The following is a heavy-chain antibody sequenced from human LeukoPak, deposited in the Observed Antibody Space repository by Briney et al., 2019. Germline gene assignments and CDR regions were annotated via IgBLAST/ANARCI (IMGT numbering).Heavy chain of an antibody. J-gene: IGHJ4*02. Sequence: GGSLRLSCAASGFTFSSYWMSWVRQAPGKGLEWVSVIYNGGTYYADSVKGRFTISRDDFKRTLYLHMNNLRAEDTAVYYCARDEGYSSAWYGFDCWGQGTVVTVSS. CDR3: ARDEGYSSAWYGFDC. CDR1: GFTFSSYW. V-gene: IGHV3-66*01. CDR2: IYNGGT. D-gene: IGHD6-13*01.